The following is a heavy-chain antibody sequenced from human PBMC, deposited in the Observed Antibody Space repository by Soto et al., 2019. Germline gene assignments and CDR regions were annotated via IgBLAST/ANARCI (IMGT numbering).Heavy chain of an antibody. Sequence: QVQLVQSGAEVKKPGSSVKVSCKASGGTFSSYAISWVRQAPGQGLEWMGWINPNSGDTNYAQKFQGRVTMSGDTSIITAYMELSRLRYDDTAVYYCARGWNIVAAVTNNWFDPWGQEPWSPSPQ. J-gene: IGHJ5*02. CDR1: GGTFSSYA. D-gene: IGHD1-26*01. V-gene: IGHV1-2*02. CDR2: INPNSGDT. CDR3: ARGWNIVAAVTNNWFDP.